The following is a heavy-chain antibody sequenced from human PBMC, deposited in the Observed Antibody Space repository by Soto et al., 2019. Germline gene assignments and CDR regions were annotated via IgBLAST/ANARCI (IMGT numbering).Heavy chain of an antibody. J-gene: IGHJ3*02. CDR3: ARQRIEAAFDAFDI. V-gene: IGHV5-51*01. Sequence: VQLVQSGAEVKKPGESLKISCKGSGYSFTTYRIGWIRQMPGKGLEWMGIIYPGDSETRYSPSFQGQVTISADKSNTTAYVQWSGLTASDTSMYYCARQRIEAAFDAFDIWGQGTMVTVSS. D-gene: IGHD6-13*01. CDR1: GYSFTTYR. CDR2: IYPGDSET.